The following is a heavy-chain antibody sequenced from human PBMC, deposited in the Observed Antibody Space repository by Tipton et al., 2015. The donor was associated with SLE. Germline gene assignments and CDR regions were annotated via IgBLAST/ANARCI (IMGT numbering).Heavy chain of an antibody. Sequence: SLRLSCAASGFTLSNYAMHWVRQAPGEGLEWVAVISSRGDNIYYADSVKGRFTISRDTSQNTLFLQMNSPRPEDTALYYCAREIQYSSGWGKDYWGQGTLVTVSS. J-gene: IGHJ4*02. CDR1: GFTLSNYA. CDR3: AREIQYSSGWGKDY. D-gene: IGHD6-19*01. CDR2: ISSRGDNI. V-gene: IGHV3-30*03.